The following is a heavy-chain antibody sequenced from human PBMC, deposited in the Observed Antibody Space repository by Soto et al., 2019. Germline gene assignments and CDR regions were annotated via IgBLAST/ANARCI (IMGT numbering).Heavy chain of an antibody. CDR3: ARGGLLGFRDSHPWFDP. V-gene: IGHV1-69*13. D-gene: IGHD2-15*01. J-gene: IGHJ5*02. CDR1: GDTFSSYA. CDR2: IIPIFGTA. Sequence: GASVKVSCKASGDTFSSYAISWVRQAPGQGLEWMGGIIPIFGTANYAQKFQGRVTITADESTSTAYMELSSLRSEDTAVYYCARGGLLGFRDSHPWFDPWGQGTLVTVSS.